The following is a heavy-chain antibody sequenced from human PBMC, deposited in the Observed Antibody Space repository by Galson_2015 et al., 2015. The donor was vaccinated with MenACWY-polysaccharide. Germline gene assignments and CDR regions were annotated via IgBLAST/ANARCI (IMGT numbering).Heavy chain of an antibody. J-gene: IGHJ4*02. D-gene: IGHD2-15*01. CDR1: GFAFSNYG. V-gene: IGHV3-23*01. CDR2: LSQTTTT. Sequence: LRLSCAASGFAFSNYGMAWVRQAPGKGLEWVSALSQTTTTYYSASVKGRFTISRDNSKNTLYLQMNSLRVEDTAVYYCAREGICSGGTCYFYDYWGQGILVTVSA. CDR3: AREGICSGGTCYFYDY.